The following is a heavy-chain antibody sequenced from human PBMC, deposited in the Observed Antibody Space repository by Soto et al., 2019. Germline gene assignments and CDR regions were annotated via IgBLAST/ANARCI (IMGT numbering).Heavy chain of an antibody. V-gene: IGHV4-59*01. D-gene: IGHD3-16*02. J-gene: IGHJ4*02. CDR2: IYYSGST. Sequence: PSETLSLTCTVSGGSISSYYLSWIRQPPGKGLEWIGYIYYSGSTNYNPSLKSRVTISVDTSKNQFSLKLSSVTAADTAVYYCARDNGYYDYVWGSYRPMYYFDYWGQGTLVTVS. CDR3: ARDNGYYDYVWGSYRPMYYFDY. CDR1: GGSISSYY.